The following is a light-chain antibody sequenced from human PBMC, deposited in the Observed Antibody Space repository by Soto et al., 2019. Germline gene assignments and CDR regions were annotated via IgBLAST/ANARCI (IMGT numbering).Light chain of an antibody. Sequence: QSVLTQPASVSGSPGQTITISCTGTSSDVGGYAYVSWYQQYPGKVPKLVISEVSKRPSGVSHRFSGSRSGNTASLTISGLQAEDEADYHCSSYTSSTTPVFGGGTKVTVL. CDR3: SSYTSSTTPV. CDR1: SSDVGGYAY. J-gene: IGLJ2*01. CDR2: EVS. V-gene: IGLV2-14*01.